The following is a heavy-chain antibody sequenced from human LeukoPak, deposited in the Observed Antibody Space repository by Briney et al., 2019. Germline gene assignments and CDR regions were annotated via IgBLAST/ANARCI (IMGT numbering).Heavy chain of an antibody. J-gene: IGHJ6*02. Sequence: QPGGSLRLSCAASGFTFSSYAMSWVRQAPGKGLEWVSAISGSGGSTYYADSVKGRFTISRDNSKNTLYLQMNSLRAEDTAVYYCAKGTPAAGATYYYYYGMDVWGQGTTVTVSS. CDR1: GFTFSSYA. V-gene: IGHV3-23*01. CDR2: ISGSGGST. D-gene: IGHD6-13*01. CDR3: AKGTPAAGATYYYYYGMDV.